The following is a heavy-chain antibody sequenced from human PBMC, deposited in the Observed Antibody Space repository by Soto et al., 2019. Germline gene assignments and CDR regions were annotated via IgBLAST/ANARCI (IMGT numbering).Heavy chain of an antibody. CDR3: LFTYYDFWSGYTHPYYYYGMDV. CDR1: GFTFSSYA. CDR2: ISSNGGST. Sequence: GGSLRLSCSASGFTFSSYAMHWVRQAPGKGLEYVSAISSNGGSTYYADSVKGRFTISRDNSRNTLYLQMSSLRAEDTAVYYCLFTYYDFWSGYTHPYYYYGMDVWGQGTRSPSP. J-gene: IGHJ6*02. D-gene: IGHD3-3*01. V-gene: IGHV3-64D*08.